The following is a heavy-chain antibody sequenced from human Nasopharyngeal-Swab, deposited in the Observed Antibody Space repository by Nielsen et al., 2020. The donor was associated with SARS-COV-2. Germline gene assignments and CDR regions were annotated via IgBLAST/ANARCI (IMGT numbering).Heavy chain of an antibody. J-gene: IGHJ6*03. Sequence: WIRQPPGKGLEWIGYIYYSGSTNYNPSLKSRVTISVDTSKNQFSLKLSSVTAAGTAVYYCARVGGLWSAGFYYYYMDVWGKGTTVTVSS. D-gene: IGHD3-3*01. CDR3: ARVGGLWSAGFYYYYMDV. CDR2: IYYSGST. V-gene: IGHV4-59*01.